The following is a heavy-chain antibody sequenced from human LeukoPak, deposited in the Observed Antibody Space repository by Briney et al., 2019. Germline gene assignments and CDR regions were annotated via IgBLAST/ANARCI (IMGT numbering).Heavy chain of an antibody. V-gene: IGHV1-18*01. CDR3: AGLAYYYDSSGYYYYGMDV. D-gene: IGHD3-22*01. J-gene: IGHJ6*02. Sequence: ASVKVSCKASGYTFTSYGISWVRQAPGQGLEWMGWISAYNGNTNYAQKLQGRVTMTTDTSTSTAYMELRSLRSDDTAVYYCAGLAYYYDSSGYYYYGMDVRGQGTTVTVSS. CDR2: ISAYNGNT. CDR1: GYTFTSYG.